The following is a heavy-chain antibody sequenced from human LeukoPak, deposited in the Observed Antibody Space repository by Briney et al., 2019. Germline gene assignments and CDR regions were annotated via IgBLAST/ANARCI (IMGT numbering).Heavy chain of an antibody. J-gene: IGHJ4*02. CDR1: GFTFSDFS. Sequence: GGSLRLSCAASGFTFSDFSMSWIRQAPGKGLEWVAFIRYDGSNKYYADSVKGRFTISRDNSKNTLYLQMNSLRAEDTAVYYCAKESGYGSGSYYNDPVHWGQGTLVTVSS. D-gene: IGHD3-10*01. CDR2: IRYDGSNK. CDR3: AKESGYGSGSYYNDPVH. V-gene: IGHV3-30*02.